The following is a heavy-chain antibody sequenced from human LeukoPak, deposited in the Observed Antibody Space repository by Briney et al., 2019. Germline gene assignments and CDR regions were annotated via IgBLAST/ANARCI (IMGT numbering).Heavy chain of an antibody. Sequence: PSETLSLTCAVYGGSFSGYYWSWIRQPPGKGLEWIGEINHSGSTNYNPSLKSRVTISVDTSKNQFSLKLSSVTAADTAVYYCARGFNVVVSGWFDPWGQGTLVTVSS. D-gene: IGHD2-2*01. CDR2: INHSGST. CDR3: ARGFNVVVSGWFDP. V-gene: IGHV4-34*01. J-gene: IGHJ5*02. CDR1: GGSFSGYY.